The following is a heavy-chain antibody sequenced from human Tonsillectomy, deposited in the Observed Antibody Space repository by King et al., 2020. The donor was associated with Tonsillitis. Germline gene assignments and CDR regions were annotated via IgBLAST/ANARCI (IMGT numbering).Heavy chain of an antibody. J-gene: IGHJ4*02. D-gene: IGHD3-22*01. CDR2: IYYSGST. CDR1: GGSISSGGYS. Sequence: QLQESGSGLVKPSQTLSLTCAVSGGSISSGGYSWSWIRQPPGKGLEWIGYIYYSGSTYYNPSLKSRVTISVDRSKNQFSLKLGSVTAADTAVYYCARERVRSEYYHSSGFDYWGQGTLVTVSS. CDR3: ARERVRSEYYHSSGFDY. V-gene: IGHV4-30-2*01.